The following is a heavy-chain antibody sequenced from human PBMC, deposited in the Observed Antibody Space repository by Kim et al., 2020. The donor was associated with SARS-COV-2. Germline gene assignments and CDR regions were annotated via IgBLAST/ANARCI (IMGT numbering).Heavy chain of an antibody. D-gene: IGHD5-12*01. CDR3: ARDRVVRGYSASDAFDI. V-gene: IGHV4-31*03. Sequence: SETLSLTCTVSGGSISSGGYYWSWIRQHPGKGLEWIGYIYYSGSTYYNPSLKSRVTISVDTSKNQFSLKLSSVTAADTAVYYCARDRVVRGYSASDAFDIWGQGTMVTVSS. CDR2: IYYSGST. CDR1: GGSISSGGYY. J-gene: IGHJ3*02.